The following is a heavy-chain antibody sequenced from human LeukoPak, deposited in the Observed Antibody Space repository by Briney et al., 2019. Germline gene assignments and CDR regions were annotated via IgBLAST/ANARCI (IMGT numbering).Heavy chain of an antibody. CDR1: GGSISTYY. Sequence: SETLSLTCTVSGGSISTYYWSWIRQPAGKGLEWIGRFDTSGSTNYNPSLKSRLTMSGDTSKNQFSLKLSSVTAADTAVYYCAREGDSSGYYYDYWGQGTLVTVSS. CDR2: FDTSGST. J-gene: IGHJ4*02. D-gene: IGHD3-22*01. CDR3: AREGDSSGYYYDY. V-gene: IGHV4-4*07.